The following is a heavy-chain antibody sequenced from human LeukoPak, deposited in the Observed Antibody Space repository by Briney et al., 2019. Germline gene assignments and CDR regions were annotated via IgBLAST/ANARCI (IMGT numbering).Heavy chain of an antibody. Sequence: GGSLRLSCAASGFTFSNYGMHWVRQAPGKGLEWVAVIRFDGSYKYYADSVKGRFTISRDNSKNTLYLQMNSLSAEDTAVYYCARGKEQQLYAFDIWGQGTMVTVSS. D-gene: IGHD6-13*01. CDR3: ARGKEQQLYAFDI. CDR1: GFTFSNYG. V-gene: IGHV3-33*01. CDR2: IRFDGSYK. J-gene: IGHJ3*02.